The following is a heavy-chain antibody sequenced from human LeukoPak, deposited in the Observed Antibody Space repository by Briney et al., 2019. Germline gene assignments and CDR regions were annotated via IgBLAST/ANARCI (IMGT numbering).Heavy chain of an antibody. CDR3: ARDLEWELLGSNWFDP. CDR2: ISAYNGNT. Sequence: ASVKVSCKASGYTFTSYGISWVRQAPGQGLELMGLISAYNGNTNYAQRLQGRVTMTTDTSTSTAYMELRSLRSDDTAVYYCARDLEWELLGSNWFDPWGQGTLVTVSS. J-gene: IGHJ5*02. D-gene: IGHD1-26*01. V-gene: IGHV1-18*01. CDR1: GYTFTSYG.